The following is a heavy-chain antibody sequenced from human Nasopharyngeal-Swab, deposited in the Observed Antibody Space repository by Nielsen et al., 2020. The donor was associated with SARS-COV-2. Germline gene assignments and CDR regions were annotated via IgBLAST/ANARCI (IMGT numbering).Heavy chain of an antibody. CDR1: GLTFDDYA. D-gene: IGHD4-11*01. CDR2: ISWNSGSI. V-gene: IGHV3-9*03. J-gene: IGHJ6*02. CDR3: AKDNSNYYYYYGMDV. Sequence: GGSLRLSCAASGLTFDDYAMHWVRQVQGKGLEWVSGISWNSGSIGYADSVKGRFTISRDNAKNSLYLQMNSLRAEDMALYYCAKDNSNYYYYYGMDVWGQGTTVTVSS.